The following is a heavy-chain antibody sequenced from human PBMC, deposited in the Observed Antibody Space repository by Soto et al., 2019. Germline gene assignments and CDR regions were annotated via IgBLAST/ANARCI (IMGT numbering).Heavy chain of an antibody. J-gene: IGHJ2*01. Sequence: SETLSLTCTVSGGSIRSAGHYWSWIRQHPGKGLEWIGELIHGGSTTYNPSLKSRVTFSLDTSKSQFSLHLLSVTAADTAVYYCARSPLTYDYVRQTWSEVGDSFDIWGRGTLVTSPQ. V-gene: IGHV4-34*12. D-gene: IGHD3-16*01. CDR3: ARSPLTYDYVRQTWSEVGDSFDI. CDR2: LIHGGST. CDR1: GGSIRSAGHY.